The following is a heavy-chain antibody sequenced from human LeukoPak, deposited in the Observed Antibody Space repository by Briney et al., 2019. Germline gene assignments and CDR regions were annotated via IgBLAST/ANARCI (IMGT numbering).Heavy chain of an antibody. Sequence: GGSLRLSCATSGFTFSAHHMDWVRQAPGKGLEWVSGITASGATTYYADSVKGRFTISRDSSQSTLYLQMNSLRAEDTAVYYCARAEAAGDNRGGYYYFYMDVWGKGTTVTVSS. CDR2: ITASGATT. J-gene: IGHJ6*03. CDR1: GFTFSAHH. D-gene: IGHD6-25*01. CDR3: ARAEAAGDNRGGYYYFYMDV. V-gene: IGHV3-23*01.